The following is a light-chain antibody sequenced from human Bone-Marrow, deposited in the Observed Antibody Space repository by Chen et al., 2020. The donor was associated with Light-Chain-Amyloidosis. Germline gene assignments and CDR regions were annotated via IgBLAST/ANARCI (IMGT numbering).Light chain of an antibody. CDR3: QQYGTSPLT. J-gene: IGKJ4*01. CDR1: QTISSNY. V-gene: IGKV3-20*01. CDR2: GSS. Sequence: IVLTPSTGTLSLSPGEGANLSCMASQTISSNYLTCYQQKFGQAPRLLIYGSSSRATGIPDRFTGIGSGTDFTLTINRLEPEDFAMYYCQQYGTSPLTFGGGTKVEIK.